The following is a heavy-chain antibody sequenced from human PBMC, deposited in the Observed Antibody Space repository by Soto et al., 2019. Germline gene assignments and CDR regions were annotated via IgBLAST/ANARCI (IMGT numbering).Heavy chain of an antibody. CDR1: GYTFTSHG. CDR3: ARMVRGSNIDYYHYMDV. J-gene: IGHJ6*03. CDR2: ISAYNGDT. V-gene: IGHV1-18*01. D-gene: IGHD3-10*01. Sequence: ASVKVSCRASGYTFTSHGISWVRQAPGQGLEWMGWISAYNGDTNYAQKNQGRVTVTTDRSTSTAYMELRSLRSEDTAVYYCARMVRGSNIDYYHYMDVWGKGTTVTVSS.